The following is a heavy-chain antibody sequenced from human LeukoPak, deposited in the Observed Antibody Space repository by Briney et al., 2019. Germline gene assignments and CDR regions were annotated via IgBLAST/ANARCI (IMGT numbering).Heavy chain of an antibody. V-gene: IGHV4-38-2*01. Sequence: SETLSLTCAVSGYSISSGYYWGWIRQPPGKGLAWIGSIYHSGSTYYNPSLKSRVTISVDTSKNQFSLKLSSVTAADTAVYYCARQLGIPVAFDIWGQGTMVTVSS. CDR1: GYSISSGYY. CDR3: ARQLGIPVAFDI. J-gene: IGHJ3*02. CDR2: IYHSGST. D-gene: IGHD6-13*01.